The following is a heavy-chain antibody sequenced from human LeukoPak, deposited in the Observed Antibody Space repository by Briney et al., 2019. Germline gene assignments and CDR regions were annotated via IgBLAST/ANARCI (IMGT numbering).Heavy chain of an antibody. Sequence: KPSETLALTCTVSGGSISSYYWSWIRQPPGKGLEWIGYIYYSGSTKYNPSLESRVTISVDTSKNQFSLKLSSVTAADTAVCYCARGGGSLDYWGQGALVTVSS. V-gene: IGHV4-59*12. CDR2: IYYSGST. J-gene: IGHJ4*02. CDR3: ARGGGSLDY. CDR1: GGSISSYY. D-gene: IGHD2-15*01.